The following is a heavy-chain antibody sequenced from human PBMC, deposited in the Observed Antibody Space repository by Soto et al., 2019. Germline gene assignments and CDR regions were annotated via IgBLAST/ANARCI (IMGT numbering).Heavy chain of an antibody. CDR1: GFTFSTYA. CDR3: ARDPSHSYYTLFYYFDY. V-gene: IGHV3-23*01. Sequence: LILSCAASGFTFSTYAISWVRHAPVKLLEWVSAISGSGSNTYYADSVKGRFTISRDDSKSTLYLQMNSLRAEDTAVYYCARDPSHSYYTLFYYFDYWGQGTLVTVSS. CDR2: ISGSGSNT. D-gene: IGHD1-26*01. J-gene: IGHJ4*02.